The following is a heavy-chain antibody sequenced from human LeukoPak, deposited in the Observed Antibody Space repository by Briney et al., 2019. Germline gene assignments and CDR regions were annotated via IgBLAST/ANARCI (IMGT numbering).Heavy chain of an antibody. V-gene: IGHV4-39*07. J-gene: IGHJ4*02. CDR2: IYYSGST. CDR3: ASRRRAPLGLYYFDY. Sequence: SETLSLTCTVSGGSISSSSYYWGWIRQPPGKGLEWIGSIYYSGSTYYNPSLKSRVTISVDTSKNQFSLKLSSVTAADTAVYYCASRRRAPLGLYYFDYWGQGTLVTVSS. CDR1: GGSISSSSYY.